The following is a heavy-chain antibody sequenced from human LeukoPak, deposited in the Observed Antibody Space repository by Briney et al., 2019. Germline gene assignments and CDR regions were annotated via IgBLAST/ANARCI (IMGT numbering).Heavy chain of an antibody. CDR2: IYSGGST. CDR3: ARIGHDLYQTFDS. CDR1: GLIVSSNY. Sequence: GGSLRLSCAASGLIVSSNYMSWVRQAPGKGLEWVSVIYSGGSTYYADSVKGRFTISRDNSKNSVFLQMNSLRAEDAALYYCARIGHDLYQTFDSWGHGTLITVSS. V-gene: IGHV3-53*01. J-gene: IGHJ5*01. D-gene: IGHD2-2*01.